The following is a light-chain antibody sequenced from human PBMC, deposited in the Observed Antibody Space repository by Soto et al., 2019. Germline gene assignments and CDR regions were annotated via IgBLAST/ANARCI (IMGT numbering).Light chain of an antibody. J-gene: IGKJ5*01. CDR2: AAS. CDR3: QQSYSTPCT. Sequence: DVPIAHSPSSLSPSVWDRITITFRASQSISSYLNWYQQKPGKAHKLLTYAASSLKSGVPSRFSGSGSGTDFTLTISSLQPEDFATYYCQQSYSTPCTFGQGTRWRL. CDR1: QSISSY. V-gene: IGKV1-39*01.